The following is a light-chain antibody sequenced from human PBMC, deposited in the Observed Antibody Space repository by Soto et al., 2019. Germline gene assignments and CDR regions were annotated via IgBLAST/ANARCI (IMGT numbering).Light chain of an antibody. V-gene: IGLV1-44*01. CDR2: SSN. Sequence: QLVLTQPPSASGTPGQRVTISCSGSSSNIGSNPVNWYQQFPGTAPKLLIYSSNQRPSGVPDRFSASKSGTSASLAISGLQSEDEAGYFCAAWDDSLNDVIFGGGTKLTVL. J-gene: IGLJ2*01. CDR3: AAWDDSLNDVI. CDR1: SSNIGSNP.